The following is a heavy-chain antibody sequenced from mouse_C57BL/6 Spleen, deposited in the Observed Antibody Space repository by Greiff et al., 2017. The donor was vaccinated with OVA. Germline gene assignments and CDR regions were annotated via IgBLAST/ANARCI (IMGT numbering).Heavy chain of an antibody. J-gene: IGHJ3*01. D-gene: IGHD4-1*01. V-gene: IGHV5-17*01. CDR1: GFTFSDYG. CDR2: ISSGSSTI. CDR3: ARYNWDRAFAY. Sequence: EVQLVESGGGLVKPGGSLKLSCAASGFTFSDYGMHWVRQAPEKGLEWVAYISSGSSTIYYADTVKGRFTLSRDNAKNTLFLQMTSLRSEDTAMYYCARYNWDRAFAYWGQGTLVTVSA.